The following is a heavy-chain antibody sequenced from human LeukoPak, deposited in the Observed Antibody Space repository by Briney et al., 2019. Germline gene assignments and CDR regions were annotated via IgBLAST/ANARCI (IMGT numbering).Heavy chain of an antibody. CDR3: AKVGSGWPTTSYDY. Sequence: GGSLRLSCAASGFTFSSYAMSWVRQAPGKGLEWVSAISGSGGSTYYADSVKGRFTISRDNSKDTLYLQMNSLRAEDTAVYYCAKVGSGWPTTSYDYWGQGTLVTVSS. D-gene: IGHD6-19*01. V-gene: IGHV3-23*01. J-gene: IGHJ4*02. CDR1: GFTFSSYA. CDR2: ISGSGGST.